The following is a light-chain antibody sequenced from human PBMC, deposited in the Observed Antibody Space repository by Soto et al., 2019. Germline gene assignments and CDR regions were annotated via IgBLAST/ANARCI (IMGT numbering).Light chain of an antibody. CDR3: GTGDSSRSGRLG. V-gene: IGLV1-51*01. CDR2: VNS. Sequence: QSVLTQPPSVSAAPGPTVTISCSGSSSNIGRNYVSWYQQLPGTAPKLLIYVNSKRPSGTPDRVSGSKSGTSATLGSTGRQAADEADYDCGTGDSSRSGRLGFGAGTKRTVL. CDR1: SSNIGRNY. J-gene: IGLJ1*01.